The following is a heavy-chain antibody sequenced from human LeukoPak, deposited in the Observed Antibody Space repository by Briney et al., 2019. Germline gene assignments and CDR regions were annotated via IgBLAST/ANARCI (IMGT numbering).Heavy chain of an antibody. CDR1: GFTFSSYE. Sequence: GGSLRLSCAASGFTFSSYEMNWVRQAPGKGLEWVSYISSSGSTIYYADSVKGRFTISRDNAKNSLYPQMNSLRAEDTAVYYCARVSSYDSSGYHFDYWGQGTLVTVSS. CDR2: ISSSGSTI. V-gene: IGHV3-48*03. D-gene: IGHD3-22*01. CDR3: ARVSSYDSSGYHFDY. J-gene: IGHJ4*02.